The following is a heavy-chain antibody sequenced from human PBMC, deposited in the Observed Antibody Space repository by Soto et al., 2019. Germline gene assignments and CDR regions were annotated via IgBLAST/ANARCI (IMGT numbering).Heavy chain of an antibody. Sequence: SEILSLTCSVSHDSIHSDKYYSVWIRQPPGKCLEWIDTIYDRGNAHYTPSLQTRVTISLDKYKSQFSLKLNSVTAADSAVYFCARLEGLATISYYFDFWGPAFLEIVS. V-gene: IGHV4-39*01. J-gene: IGHJ4*02. CDR1: HDSIHSDKYY. CDR2: IYDRGNA. CDR3: ARLEGLATISYYFDF. D-gene: IGHD3-9*01.